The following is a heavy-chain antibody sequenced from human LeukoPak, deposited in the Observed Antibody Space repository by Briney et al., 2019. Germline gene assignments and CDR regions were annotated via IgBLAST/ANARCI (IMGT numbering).Heavy chain of an antibody. CDR2: IYHTGST. J-gene: IGHJ6*03. Sequence: PSETLSLTCAVSGYSISSGFHWGWIRQPPGKGLDWIGNIYHTGSTYYNPSLQSRVSMSMDTSKNQFSLKLTSVTAADTAVYYCARDGRYYDSRYYYYIDVWGKGTTVTVSS. D-gene: IGHD3-22*01. CDR3: ARDGRYYDSRYYYYIDV. V-gene: IGHV4-38-2*02. CDR1: GYSISSGFH.